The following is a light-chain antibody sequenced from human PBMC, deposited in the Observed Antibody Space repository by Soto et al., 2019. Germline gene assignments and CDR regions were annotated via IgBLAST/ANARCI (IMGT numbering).Light chain of an antibody. Sequence: SYELTQPPSVSVAPGKTARTTCGGSNIGSKSVHWYQQKPGQAPVLVIYYDSDRPSGIPERFSGSNSGNTATLTISRVEAGDEADYYCQVWDSSSDPYVFGTGTKLTVL. CDR2: YDS. V-gene: IGLV3-21*04. J-gene: IGLJ1*01. CDR3: QVWDSSSDPYV. CDR1: NIGSKS.